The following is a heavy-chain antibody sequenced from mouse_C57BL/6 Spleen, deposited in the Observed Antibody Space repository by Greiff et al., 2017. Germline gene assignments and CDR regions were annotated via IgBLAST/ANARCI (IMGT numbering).Heavy chain of an antibody. J-gene: IGHJ3*01. CDR2: IHPNSGST. CDR1: GYTFTSYW. CDR3: ARTILFITTVVEGFAY. Sequence: QVQLQQPGAELVKPGASVKLSCKASGYTFTSYWMHWVKQRPGQGLEWIGMIHPNSGSTNYNEKFKSKATLTVDKSSSTAYMQLSSLTSEDSAVYYCARTILFITTVVEGFAYWGQGTMVTVSA. D-gene: IGHD1-1*01. V-gene: IGHV1-64*01.